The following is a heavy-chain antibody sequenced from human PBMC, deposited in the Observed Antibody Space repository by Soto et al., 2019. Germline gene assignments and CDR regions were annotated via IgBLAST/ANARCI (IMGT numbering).Heavy chain of an antibody. D-gene: IGHD3-16*02. CDR3: VKASGRQSQFLVIFVY. CDR2: ISWFSGSE. Sequence: GGSLRLSCVGSGFTFNDYAMHWVRQAPGKGLERVAGISWFSGSEGYADSVRGRFTISRDDANISLYLQMDSLTPEDTAFYYCVKASGRQSQFLVIFVYWYRGTLLNV. V-gene: IGHV3-9*01. J-gene: IGHJ4*02. CDR1: GFTFNDYA.